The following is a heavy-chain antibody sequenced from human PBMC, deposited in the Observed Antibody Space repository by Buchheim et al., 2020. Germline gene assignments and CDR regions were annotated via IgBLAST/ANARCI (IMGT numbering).Heavy chain of an antibody. V-gene: IGHV3-7*01. J-gene: IGHJ6*02. Sequence: EVQLVESGGGLVQPGGSLRLSCAASGFTFSSYWMSWVRQAPGKGLEWVANIKQDGSEKYYVDSVKGRFTISSDNAKNSLYLQMNSLRAEDTAVYYCARDTLTNYYYYGMDVWGQGTT. D-gene: IGHD3-9*01. CDR1: GFTFSSYW. CDR2: IKQDGSEK. CDR3: ARDTLTNYYYYGMDV.